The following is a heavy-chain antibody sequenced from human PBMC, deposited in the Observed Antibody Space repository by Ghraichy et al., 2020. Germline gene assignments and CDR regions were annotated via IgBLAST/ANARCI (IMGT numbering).Heavy chain of an antibody. J-gene: IGHJ4*02. D-gene: IGHD3-10*01. CDR3: AGSITPHLYYFDY. CDR1: GGSISSGGYS. V-gene: IGHV4-30-2*01. CDR2: IYHSGST. Sequence: SETLSLTCAVSGGSISSGGYSWSWIRQPPGKGLEWIGYIYHSGSTYYNPSLKSRVTISVDRSKNQFSLKLSSVTAADTAVYYCAGSITPHLYYFDYWGQGTLVTVSS.